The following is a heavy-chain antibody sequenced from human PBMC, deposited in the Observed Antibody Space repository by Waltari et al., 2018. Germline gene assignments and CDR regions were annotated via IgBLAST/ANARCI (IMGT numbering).Heavy chain of an antibody. CDR1: GGSISTNYN. J-gene: IGHJ1*01. CDR3: GRIAFGDEGGYFQY. D-gene: IGHD4-17*01. V-gene: IGHV4-39*01. CDR2: MQYRGST. Sequence: QLQPQESDPGLVKPSETLSLTCTVSGGSISTNYNWGWIRQPPGKGLEWMGNMQYRGSTFYNPFLESRVTISLDTWKNQFSLRLSSVGAADTAVYFCGRIAFGDEGGYFQYWGQGTLVTVSS.